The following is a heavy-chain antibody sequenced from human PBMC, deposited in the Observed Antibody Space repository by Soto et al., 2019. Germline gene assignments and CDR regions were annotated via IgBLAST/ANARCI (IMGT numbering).Heavy chain of an antibody. D-gene: IGHD5-18*01. CDR3: ARDSGGYSYGLSY. Sequence: VQLVESGGGLVKPGGSLRLSCAASGFTFSSYGMHWVRQAPGKGLEWVAVIWYDGSNKYYADSVKGRFTISRDNSKNTLYLQMNSLRAEDTAVYYCARDSGGYSYGLSYWGQGTLVTVSS. CDR1: GFTFSSYG. J-gene: IGHJ4*02. V-gene: IGHV3-33*08. CDR2: IWYDGSNK.